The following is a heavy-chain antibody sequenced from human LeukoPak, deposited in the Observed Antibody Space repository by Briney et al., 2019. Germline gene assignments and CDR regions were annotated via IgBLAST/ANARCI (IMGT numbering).Heavy chain of an antibody. Sequence: PGGSLRLSCAASGFTFSDYYMSWIRQAPGKGLEWVSYISSSGSTIYYADSVKGRFTISRDNAKNSLYLQMNSLRAEDTAVYYCARDFSLLVRYYYYYYMDVWGKGTTVTVSS. CDR3: ARDFSLLVRYYYYYYMDV. J-gene: IGHJ6*03. CDR2: ISSSGSTI. CDR1: GFTFSDYY. D-gene: IGHD2-2*01. V-gene: IGHV3-11*04.